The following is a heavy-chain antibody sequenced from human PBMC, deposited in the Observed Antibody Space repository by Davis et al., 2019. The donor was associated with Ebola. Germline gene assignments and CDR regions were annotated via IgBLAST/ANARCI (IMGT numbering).Heavy chain of an antibody. CDR3: ARGGEYYGSGRLDY. V-gene: IGHV4-30-2*01. Sequence: SETLSLTCAVSGGSISGGCYSWSWIRQPPGKGLEWIGYIYHSGSTYYNPSLQRRVTISVDRSKNQFSLKLSSVTAADTAVYYCARGGEYYGSGRLDYWGQGTLVTVSS. D-gene: IGHD3-10*01. J-gene: IGHJ4*02. CDR2: IYHSGST. CDR1: GGSISGGCYS.